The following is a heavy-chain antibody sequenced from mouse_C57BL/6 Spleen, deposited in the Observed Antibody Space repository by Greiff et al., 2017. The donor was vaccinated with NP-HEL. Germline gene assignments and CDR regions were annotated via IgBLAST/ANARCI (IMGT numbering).Heavy chain of an antibody. CDR1: GYTFTNYW. Sequence: QVHVKQSGAELVRPGTSVKMSCKASGYTFTNYWIGWAKQRPGHGLEWIGDIYPGGGYTNYNEKFKGKATLTADKSSSTAYMQFSSLTSEDSAIYYCAREGITRGYFDVWGTGTTVTVSS. D-gene: IGHD1-1*01. CDR2: IYPGGGYT. V-gene: IGHV1-63*01. CDR3: AREGITRGYFDV. J-gene: IGHJ1*03.